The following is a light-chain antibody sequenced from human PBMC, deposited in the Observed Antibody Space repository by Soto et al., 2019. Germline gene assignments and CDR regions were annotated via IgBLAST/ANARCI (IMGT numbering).Light chain of an antibody. CDR3: QQYDNWPIT. Sequence: EIVKTQSPGTLSLSPGDGATLSCRASQNVNSDYLTWYQQKPGQAPRLLIYAASSGATGIPDRFSGSGSGTEFTLTISSLQSEDFAVYYCQQYDNWPITFGQGTRLEIK. CDR1: QNVNSD. V-gene: IGKV3D-15*01. CDR2: AAS. J-gene: IGKJ5*01.